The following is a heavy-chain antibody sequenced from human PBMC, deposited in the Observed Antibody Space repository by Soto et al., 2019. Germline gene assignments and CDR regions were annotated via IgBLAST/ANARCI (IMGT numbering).Heavy chain of an antibody. CDR3: ARGPMLRGVPYYYYAMDV. D-gene: IGHD3-10*01. Sequence: QVQLQQWGAGLLKPSETLSLTCAVYGGSFSGYYWSWIRQPPGKGLEWIGEINHSGSTNYNPSLKGRVTISVDTSKNQFSLKLSSVTAADTAVYYCARGPMLRGVPYYYYAMDVWGQGTTVTVSS. CDR1: GGSFSGYY. V-gene: IGHV4-34*01. J-gene: IGHJ6*02. CDR2: INHSGST.